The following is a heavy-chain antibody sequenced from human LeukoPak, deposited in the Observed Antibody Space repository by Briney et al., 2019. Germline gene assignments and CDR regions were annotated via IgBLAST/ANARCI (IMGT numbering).Heavy chain of an antibody. J-gene: IGHJ4*02. D-gene: IGHD6-13*01. Sequence: AGGSLRLSCAASGFTFTSYEMNWVRQAPGKGLEWVSYIGTSGSTIYYADSVKGRFTISRDNANNSLYLQMNSLRAEDTAVYYCARGVAAAGTWSFDYWGQGSLVTVSS. CDR2: IGTSGSTI. CDR3: ARGVAAAGTWSFDY. CDR1: GFTFTSYE. V-gene: IGHV3-48*03.